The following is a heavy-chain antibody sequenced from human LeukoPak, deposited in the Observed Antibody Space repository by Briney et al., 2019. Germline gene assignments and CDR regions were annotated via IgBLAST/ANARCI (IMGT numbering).Heavy chain of an antibody. CDR3: ARGGGYYDYVWGSYRHLDY. D-gene: IGHD3-16*02. Sequence: PSETLSLTCTVSGGSISSSSYYWGWIRQPPGKGLEWIGSIYYSGSTYYNPSLKSRVTISVDTSKNQFSLKLSSVTAADTAVYYCARGGGYYDYVWGSYRHLDYWGQGTLVTVSS. J-gene: IGHJ4*02. CDR2: IYYSGST. CDR1: GGSISSSSYY. V-gene: IGHV4-39*01.